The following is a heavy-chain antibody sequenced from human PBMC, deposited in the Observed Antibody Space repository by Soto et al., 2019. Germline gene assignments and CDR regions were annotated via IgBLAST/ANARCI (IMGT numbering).Heavy chain of an antibody. V-gene: IGHV1-46*03. CDR2: INPSSGST. D-gene: IGHD6-19*01. CDR1: GYTFTSYA. Sequence: VKVSCKASGYTFTSYAIHWVRQAPGQGLEWMGIINPSSGSTSYAQKFQGRVTMTRDTSTNSIYMELSSLKSEDMAVYYCARAPFASGSGWYDYWGQGTLVTVSS. CDR3: ARAPFASGSGWYDY. J-gene: IGHJ4*02.